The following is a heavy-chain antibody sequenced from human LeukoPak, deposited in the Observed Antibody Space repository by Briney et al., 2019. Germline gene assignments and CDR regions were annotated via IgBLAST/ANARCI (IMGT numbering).Heavy chain of an antibody. CDR2: IYYSGST. CDR1: GGSISSYY. D-gene: IGHD5-18*01. CDR3: ARVGSMVTYDY. J-gene: IGHJ4*02. V-gene: IGHV4-59*01. Sequence: SETLSLTCTVSGGSISSYYWSWIRQPPGKGLEWIGYIYYSGSTNYNPSLKGRVTISVDTSKNQFSLKLSSVTAADTAVYYCARVGSMVTYDYWGQGTLVTVSS.